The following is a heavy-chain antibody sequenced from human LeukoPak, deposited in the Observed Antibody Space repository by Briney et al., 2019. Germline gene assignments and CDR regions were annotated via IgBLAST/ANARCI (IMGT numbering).Heavy chain of an antibody. CDR2: IYYSGST. D-gene: IGHD6-19*01. CDR3: ARHGWHAWYFDL. CDR1: GGSISSYY. Sequence: SETLSLTCTVSGGSISSYYWSWIRQPPGKGLEWIGYIYYSGSTNYNPSLKSRVTISVDTSKNQFSLKLSSVTAADTAVYYCARHGWHAWYFDLWGRGTLVTVSS. V-gene: IGHV4-59*08. J-gene: IGHJ2*01.